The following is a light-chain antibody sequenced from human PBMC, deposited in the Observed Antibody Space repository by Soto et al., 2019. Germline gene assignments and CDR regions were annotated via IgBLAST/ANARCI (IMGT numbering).Light chain of an antibody. CDR1: QDISNY. J-gene: IGKJ4*01. CDR2: DAS. CDR3: QPYANLPLP. Sequence: DIQMTQSPSSLSASVGDRVTITCQASQDISNYLNWYQQKPGKAPKLLIYDASNLETGVPSRFSGSESGTDFNFTISSLQPADIEPYYCQPYANLPLPFGGGTNVEIK. V-gene: IGKV1-33*01.